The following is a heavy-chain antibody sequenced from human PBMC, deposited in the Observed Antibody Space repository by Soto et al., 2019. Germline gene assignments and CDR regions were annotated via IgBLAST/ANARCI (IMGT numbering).Heavy chain of an antibody. D-gene: IGHD5-12*01. CDR1: GFTFSNYA. CDR3: AKEVRWLRAQFDP. Sequence: EVQLFESGGGLVQPGGSLRLSCAASGFTFSNYAMTWVRQAPGKGLEWVSGISGSGGSTYYADSVKGQFTISRDNSKNTLFLQMNSRRVEDTAVYYCAKEVRWLRAQFDPWGQGTPVTVAS. CDR2: ISGSGGST. J-gene: IGHJ5*02. V-gene: IGHV3-23*01.